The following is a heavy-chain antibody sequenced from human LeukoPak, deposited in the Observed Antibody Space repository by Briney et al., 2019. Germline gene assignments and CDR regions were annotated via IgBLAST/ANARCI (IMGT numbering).Heavy chain of an antibody. CDR1: GYIFTGYY. V-gene: IGHV1-69*13. D-gene: IGHD7-27*01. CDR2: IIPIFGTA. Sequence: SVKVSCKASGYIFTGYYIHWVRQAPGQGLEWMGGIIPIFGTANYAQKFQGRVTITADESTSTAYMELSSLRSEDTAVYYCARGDNWGFDYWGQGTLVTVSP. CDR3: ARGDNWGFDY. J-gene: IGHJ4*02.